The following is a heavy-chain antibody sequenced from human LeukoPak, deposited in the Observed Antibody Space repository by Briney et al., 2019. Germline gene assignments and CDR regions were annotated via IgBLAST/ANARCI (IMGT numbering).Heavy chain of an antibody. CDR3: ARDGYYDFWSGYYSHYYYYMDV. CDR1: GFTFSDYY. CDR2: ISSSGSTI. J-gene: IGHJ6*03. Sequence: PGGSLRLSCAASGFTFSDYYMSWIRQAPGKGLEWVSYISSSGSTIYYADSVKGRFTIYRDKAKNSLYLQMNSLRAEDTAVYYCARDGYYDFWSGYYSHYYYYMDVWGKGTTVTVSS. D-gene: IGHD3-3*01. V-gene: IGHV3-11*04.